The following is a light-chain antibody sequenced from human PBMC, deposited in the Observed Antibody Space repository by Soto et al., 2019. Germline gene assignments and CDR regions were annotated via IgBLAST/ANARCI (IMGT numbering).Light chain of an antibody. CDR2: YDS. V-gene: IGLV3-21*04. J-gene: IGLJ2*01. Sequence: SYELTQPPSVSVAPGKTAKITCGGNNIGSKSVHWYQQKPGQAPVLVIYYDSARPSGIPERFSGSNSGNTATLTISRVEAGDEADYYGQLWDSSSDHVVFGGGTKLTVL. CDR1: NIGSKS. CDR3: QLWDSSSDHVV.